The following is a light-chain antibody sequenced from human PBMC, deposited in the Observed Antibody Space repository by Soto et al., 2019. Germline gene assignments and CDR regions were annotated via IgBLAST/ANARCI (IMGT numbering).Light chain of an antibody. J-gene: IGKJ5*01. CDR2: DTS. CDR1: QSVSIK. V-gene: IGKV3-15*01. CDR3: QQYNIWPPIT. Sequence: EILLTHSPATLSVSPGERATLSRRASQSVSIKLAWYQQKPGQAPRLLIYDTSTRATGIPARFSGSGSWTELTLTISSLQSENFAVYYCQQYNIWPPITLGQGTRLEIK.